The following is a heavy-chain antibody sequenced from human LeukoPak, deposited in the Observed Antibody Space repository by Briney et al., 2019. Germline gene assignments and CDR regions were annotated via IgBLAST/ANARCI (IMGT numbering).Heavy chain of an antibody. J-gene: IGHJ4*02. CDR1: GFTFSSYA. Sequence: PGGSLRLSCAASGFTFSSYAMSWVRQAPGKGLEWVSAISGSGGSTYYADSVKGRFTISRDNSKNTLYLQMNSLRAEDTAVYYCAKDSMYYHGSGSVDYWGQGTLVTVSS. CDR2: ISGSGGST. V-gene: IGHV3-23*01. CDR3: AKDSMYYHGSGSVDY. D-gene: IGHD3-10*01.